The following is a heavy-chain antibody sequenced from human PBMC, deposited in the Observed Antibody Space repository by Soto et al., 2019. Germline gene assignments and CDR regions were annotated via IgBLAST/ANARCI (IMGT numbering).Heavy chain of an antibody. V-gene: IGHV1-69*06. CDR3: ASGRSYYYYSYGMDV. J-gene: IGHJ6*02. CDR2: IIPIFGTA. Sequence: SVKVSCKASGGTFSSYAISWVRQAPGQGLEWMGGIIPIFGTANYAQKFQGRVTITADKSTSTAYMELSSLRSEDTAVYYCASGRSYYYYSYGMDVWGQGTTVTVSS. CDR1: GGTFSSYA.